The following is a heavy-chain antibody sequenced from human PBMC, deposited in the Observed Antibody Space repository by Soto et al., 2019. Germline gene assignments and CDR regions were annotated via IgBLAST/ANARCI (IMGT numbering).Heavy chain of an antibody. CDR2: ISYSGST. CDR1: GGSMSSHY. V-gene: IGHV4-59*11. J-gene: IGHJ4*02. CDR3: ARADPAASVGY. Sequence: LSLTCTVSGGSMSSHYWTWLRQSPGKGLEWIGYISYSGSTYYNPSLKSRVSISADTSKNQFSLRMNSMIAADTAVYYCARADPAASVGYWGQGTLLTVSS. D-gene: IGHD2-2*01.